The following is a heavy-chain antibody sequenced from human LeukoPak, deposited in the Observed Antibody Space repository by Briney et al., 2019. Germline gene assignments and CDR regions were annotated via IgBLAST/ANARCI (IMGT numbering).Heavy chain of an antibody. J-gene: IGHJ4*02. CDR1: GFSVSRKS. Sequence: GGSLRLSCSASGFSVSRKSMNWVRQAPGKGLEWVSSISSSSSYIYYADSVKGRFTISRDNAKNSLYLQMNSLRAEDTAVYYCGSTYIYYADSVKGRFTISRDKDHISLYLRMMTARDTDVYDCASAKVHPYSDYSERLDYWGQGTMVTVSS. V-gene: IGHV3-21*04. D-gene: IGHD1-26*01. CDR2: ISSSSSYI. CDR3: GSTYIYYADSVKGRFTISRDKDHISLYLRMMTARDTDVYDCASAKVHPYSDYSERLDY.